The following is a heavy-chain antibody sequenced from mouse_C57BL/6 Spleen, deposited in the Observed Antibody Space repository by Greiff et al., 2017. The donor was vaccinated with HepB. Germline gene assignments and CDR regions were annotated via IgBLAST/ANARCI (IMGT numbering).Heavy chain of an antibody. J-gene: IGHJ1*03. Sequence: EVQLQQSGPELVKPGASVKMSCKASGYTFTDYNMHWVKQSHGKSLEWIGYINPNNGGTSYNQKFKGKATLTVNKSSSTSYMELRSLTSEGSAVYYCARSVYYYGSSDWYFDVWGTGTTVTVSS. D-gene: IGHD1-1*01. CDR2: INPNNGGT. V-gene: IGHV1-22*01. CDR3: ARSVYYYGSSDWYFDV. CDR1: GYTFTDYN.